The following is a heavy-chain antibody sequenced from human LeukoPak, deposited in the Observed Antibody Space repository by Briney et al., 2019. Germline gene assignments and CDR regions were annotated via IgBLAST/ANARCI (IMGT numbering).Heavy chain of an antibody. CDR1: DGSISSYY. CDR3: ARVGYSGSLSGSFDI. V-gene: IGHV4-59*01. J-gene: IGHJ3*02. D-gene: IGHD1-26*01. CDR2: IYYSGST. Sequence: SETLSLTCTVSDGSISSYYWSWIRQPPGKGLEWIGYIYYSGSTNYNPSLKSRVTISVDTSKNQFSLKLSSVTAADTAVYYCARVGYSGSLSGSFDIWGQGTMVTVSS.